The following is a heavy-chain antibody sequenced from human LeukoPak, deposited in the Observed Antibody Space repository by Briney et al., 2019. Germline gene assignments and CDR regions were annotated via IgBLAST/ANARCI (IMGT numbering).Heavy chain of an antibody. J-gene: IGHJ5*02. Sequence: SVKVSCKTSGGTFSSYAISWVRQAPGQGLEWMGGLIPIFGTANYAQKFQGRVTITADESTSTAYMELSSLRSEDTAVYYCARDSYGSGSYRWFDPWGQGTLVTVSS. D-gene: IGHD3-10*01. CDR1: GGTFSSYA. CDR2: LIPIFGTA. V-gene: IGHV1-69*13. CDR3: ARDSYGSGSYRWFDP.